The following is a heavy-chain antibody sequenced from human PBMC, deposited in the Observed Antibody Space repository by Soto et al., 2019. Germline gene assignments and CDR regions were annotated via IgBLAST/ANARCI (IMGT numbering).Heavy chain of an antibody. CDR1: GGSISSSSYY. CDR2: LYYSGST. J-gene: IGHJ4*02. Sequence: QLQLQESGPGLVKPSETLSLTCTVSGGSISSSSYYWGWIRQPPGKGLEWIGSLYYSGSTYYNPTLTSRAPISVATSKNQFSLKLSSVTAADTAVYYCVGSGYSPFDYWGQGTLVTVSS. D-gene: IGHD3-22*01. V-gene: IGHV4-39*01. CDR3: VGSGYSPFDY.